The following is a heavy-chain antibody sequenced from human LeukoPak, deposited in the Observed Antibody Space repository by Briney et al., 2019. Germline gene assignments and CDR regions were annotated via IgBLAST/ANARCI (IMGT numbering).Heavy chain of an antibody. J-gene: IGHJ4*02. CDR3: ATGGGFRCSGYDYATPLFDY. CDR1: GYTFTSYY. Sequence: GASVKVSCKASGYTFTSYYMHWVRQAPGQGLEWMGIINPSGGSTSYAQKFQGRVTMTRDMSTSTVYMELSSLRSEDTAVYYCATGGGFRCSGYDYATPLFDYWGQGTLVTVSS. V-gene: IGHV1-46*01. D-gene: IGHD5-12*01. CDR2: INPSGGST.